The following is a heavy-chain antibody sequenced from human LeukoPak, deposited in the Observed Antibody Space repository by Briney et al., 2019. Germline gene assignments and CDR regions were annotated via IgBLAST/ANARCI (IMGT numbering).Heavy chain of an antibody. CDR3: ARDGVSPVIEYYYYYYMDV. CDR1: GFTFSSYS. CDR2: ISSSSSYI. V-gene: IGHV3-21*01. D-gene: IGHD3-3*01. J-gene: IGHJ6*03. Sequence: PGGSLRLSCAASGFTFSSYSMNWVRQAPGKGLEWVSSISSSSSYIYYADSVKGRFTISRDNAKNSLYLQMNSLRAEDTAVYYCARDGVSPVIEYYYYYYMDVWGKGTTVTISS.